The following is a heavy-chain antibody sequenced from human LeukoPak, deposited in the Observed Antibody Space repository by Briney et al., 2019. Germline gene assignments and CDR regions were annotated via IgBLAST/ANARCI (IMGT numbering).Heavy chain of an antibody. CDR3: ARGRGSGWYVPNSVLDY. J-gene: IGHJ4*02. D-gene: IGHD6-19*01. CDR1: GFTFTSSA. CDR2: IVVGSGNT. Sequence: ASVKVSCKASGFTFTSSAVQWVRQARGQRLEWIEWIVVGSGNTNYAQKFQERVTITRDMSTSTAYMELSSLRSEDTAVYYCARGRGSGWYVPNSVLDYWGQGTLVTVSS. V-gene: IGHV1-58*01.